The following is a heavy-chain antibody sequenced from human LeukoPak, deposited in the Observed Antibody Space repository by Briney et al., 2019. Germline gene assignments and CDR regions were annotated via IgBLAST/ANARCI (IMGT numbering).Heavy chain of an antibody. J-gene: IGHJ3*02. Sequence: ASVKVSCKVSGYTLTELSMHWVRQAPGKGLEWMGGFDPEDGETIYAQKFQGRVTMTEDTSTDTAYMELSSLRSEDTAVYYCATYKLVVVPVAIWRAFDIWGQGTMVTVSS. CDR3: ATYKLVVVPVAIWRAFDI. CDR1: GYTLTELS. CDR2: FDPEDGET. D-gene: IGHD2-2*01. V-gene: IGHV1-24*01.